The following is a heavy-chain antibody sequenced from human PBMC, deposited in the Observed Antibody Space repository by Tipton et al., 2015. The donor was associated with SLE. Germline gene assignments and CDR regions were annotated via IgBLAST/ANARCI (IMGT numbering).Heavy chain of an antibody. CDR2: IHSSGST. CDR3: AGSDGGY. Sequence: TLSLTCTVSGGSINSYYWSWIRQPPGKGLEWIGYIHSSGSTNYNSSLESRVTISVDTSRNQFSLKLTSVTAADTAVYYCAGSDGGYWGQGTLVTVSS. V-gene: IGHV4-59*01. J-gene: IGHJ4*02. CDR1: GGSINSYY. D-gene: IGHD3-16*01.